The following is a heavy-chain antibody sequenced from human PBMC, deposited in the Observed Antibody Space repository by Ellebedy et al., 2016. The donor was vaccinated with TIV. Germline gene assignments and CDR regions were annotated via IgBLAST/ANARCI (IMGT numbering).Heavy chain of an antibody. CDR2: IDWADDK. CDR3: ARTTAFTGATPVDFDF. D-gene: IGHD3-3*02. CDR1: GFSLSTSGMC. Sequence: SGPTLVKPTQTLTLTCTFSGFSLSTSGMCVSWIRQPPGKALEWLGRIDWADDKYYITSLKTRLTIFKDTSKNQVVLTMTNMDPVDTATYYCARTTAFTGATPVDFDFWGQGTLVTVSS. J-gene: IGHJ4*02. V-gene: IGHV2-70*11.